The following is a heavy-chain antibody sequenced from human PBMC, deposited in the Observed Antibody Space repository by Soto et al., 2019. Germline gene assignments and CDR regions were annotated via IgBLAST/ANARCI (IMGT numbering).Heavy chain of an antibody. D-gene: IGHD6-19*01. CDR2: ISAFNGET. CDR1: GFTFSDYG. CDR3: VRDQQWLLPVPLNFDY. V-gene: IGHV1-18*01. Sequence: ASVKVSCKASGFTFSDYGFSWVRQAPGRGLEWMGWISAFNGETNYTQKSEGRVAMTTDAATTTAYMELRSLTVYDTAVYYCVRDQQWLLPVPLNFDYWGQGTVVTVSS. J-gene: IGHJ4*02.